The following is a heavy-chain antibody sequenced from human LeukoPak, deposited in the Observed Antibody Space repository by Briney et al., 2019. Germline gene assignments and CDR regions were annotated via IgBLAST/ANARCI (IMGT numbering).Heavy chain of an antibody. V-gene: IGHV3-13*01. CDR3: VRGGIQVSGIDEIDY. D-gene: IGHD6-19*01. Sequence: GGSLRLSCAASGFTFRSYDMHWVRHVTGKGLEWVSAVGISGDTYYAGSVKGRFTISRENAKNSLYLQMNSLTAGDTAVYYCVRGGIQVSGIDEIDYWGQGTLVTVSS. CDR2: VGISGDT. J-gene: IGHJ4*02. CDR1: GFTFRSYD.